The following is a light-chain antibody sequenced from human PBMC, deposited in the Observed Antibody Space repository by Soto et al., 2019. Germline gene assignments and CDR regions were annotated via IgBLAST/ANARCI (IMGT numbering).Light chain of an antibody. Sequence: QSVLTQPPSVSGVPGQRVTISCTGSSSNIGAGYDVHWYQQLPGTAPKLLIYGNSDRPSGVPDRFSGSKSGTSASLAITGLQAEDEADYYCQSYDSSLGGSVFGAGT. CDR2: GNS. CDR1: SSNIGAGYD. CDR3: QSYDSSLGGSV. J-gene: IGLJ1*01. V-gene: IGLV1-40*01.